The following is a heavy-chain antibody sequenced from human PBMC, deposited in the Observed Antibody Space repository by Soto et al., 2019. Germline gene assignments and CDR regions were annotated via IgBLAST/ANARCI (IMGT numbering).Heavy chain of an antibody. V-gene: IGHV4-59*12. CDR2: IHYSGRT. CDR1: NGSISGFY. CDR3: VRVGVGIGNHFDS. D-gene: IGHD1-26*01. J-gene: IGHJ4*02. Sequence: ETLSLTCSVSNGSISGFYWTWIRQPPGKILEWIGYIHYSGRTDYNPSLTRRATMSVDTSKNQFSLNLKSITAADTAVSYCVRVGVGIGNHFDSWGRGTLVTVSS.